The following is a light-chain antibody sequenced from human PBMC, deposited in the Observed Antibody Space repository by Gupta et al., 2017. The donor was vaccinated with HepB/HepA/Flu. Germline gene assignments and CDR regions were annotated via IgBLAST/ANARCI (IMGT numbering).Light chain of an antibody. Sequence: SYELTQPPSVSVSPGQTARITCSGDALAKQYAYWYQQKAGQAPVLMIYKDSERPSGIPERFSGSSSGTTLTLIISGVQAEDEADYYCQSADATGSSYVFGPGTKVTVL. CDR2: KDS. V-gene: IGLV3-25*03. CDR3: QSADATGSSYV. J-gene: IGLJ1*01. CDR1: ALAKQY.